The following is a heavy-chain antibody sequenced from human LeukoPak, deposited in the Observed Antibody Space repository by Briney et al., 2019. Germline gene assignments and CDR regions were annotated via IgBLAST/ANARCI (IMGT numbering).Heavy chain of an antibody. D-gene: IGHD2-8*01. CDR3: AKAEGFFGGYYDH. Sequence: GGSLRLSCAASGFTFDDFAIHWVRQAPGKGLEWVSGISWNGGSIEYADSVKGRFTISRDNAKNSLYLQMNSLRTEDTAFYYCAKAEGFFGGYYDHWGQGTLVTVSS. CDR1: GFTFDDFA. J-gene: IGHJ5*02. CDR2: ISWNGGSI. V-gene: IGHV3-9*01.